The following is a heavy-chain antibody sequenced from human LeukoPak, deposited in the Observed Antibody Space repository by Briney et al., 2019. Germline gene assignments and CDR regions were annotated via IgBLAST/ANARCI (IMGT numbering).Heavy chain of an antibody. Sequence: PGGSLRLSCAASGFTFSSYEMNWVRQAPGKGLEWVSYISSSGSTIYYADSVKGRFTISRDNAKNSLYLQMNSLRAEDTAVYYCAGEPHEKDYGMDVWGQGTTVTVSS. V-gene: IGHV3-48*03. CDR1: GFTFSSYE. J-gene: IGHJ6*02. CDR2: ISSSGSTI. CDR3: AGEPHEKDYGMDV.